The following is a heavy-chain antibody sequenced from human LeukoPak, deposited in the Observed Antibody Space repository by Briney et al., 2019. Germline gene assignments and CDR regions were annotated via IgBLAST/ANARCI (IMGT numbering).Heavy chain of an antibody. D-gene: IGHD1-26*01. CDR3: ARDPQWELTYAFDI. CDR2: ISYDGSNK. CDR1: GFTFSSYG. V-gene: IGHV3-30*03. Sequence: PGGSLRLSCAASGFTFSSYGMHWVRQAPGKGLEWVAVISYDGSNKYYADSVKGRFTISRDNSKNTLYLQMNSLRAEDTAVYYCARDPQWELTYAFDIWGQGTMVTVSS. J-gene: IGHJ3*02.